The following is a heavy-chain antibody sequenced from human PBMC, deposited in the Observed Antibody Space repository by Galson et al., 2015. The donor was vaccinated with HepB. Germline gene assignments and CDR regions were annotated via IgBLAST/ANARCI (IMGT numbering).Heavy chain of an antibody. D-gene: IGHD2-2*01. Sequence: SLRLSCATSGFTFSSYAMSWVRQAPGKGLEWVSAISGSGGSTYYADSVKGRFTISRDNSKNTLYLQMNSLRAEDTAVYYCANFDIVVVPAAMEPPNNQADCSGGSCYSNDAFDIWGQGTMVTVSS. J-gene: IGHJ3*02. CDR1: GFTFSSYA. CDR2: ISGSGGST. CDR3: ANFDIVVVPAAMEPPNNQADCSGGSCYSNDAFDI. V-gene: IGHV3-23*01.